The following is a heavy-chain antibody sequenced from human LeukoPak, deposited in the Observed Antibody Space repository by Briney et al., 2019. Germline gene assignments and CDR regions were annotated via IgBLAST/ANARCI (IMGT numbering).Heavy chain of an antibody. CDR3: ASAGYGSGALGYYYYMDV. CDR2: ISSSGSTI. D-gene: IGHD3-10*01. J-gene: IGHJ6*03. CDR1: GFTFSSYE. V-gene: IGHV3-48*03. Sequence: GGSLRLSCAASGFTFSSYEMNWVRQAPGKGLEWVSYISSSGSTIYYADSVKGRFTISRDNAKNSLYLQMNSLRAEDTAVYSCASAGYGSGALGYYYYMDVWGQRDHGHHFL.